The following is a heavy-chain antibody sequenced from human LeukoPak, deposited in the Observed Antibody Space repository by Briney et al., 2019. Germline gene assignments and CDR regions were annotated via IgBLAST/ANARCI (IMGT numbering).Heavy chain of an antibody. CDR1: GFTFSSYT. J-gene: IGHJ4*02. CDR2: ITSNGGSA. Sequence: TGGSLRLSCSASGFTFSSYTILWVRQAPGKGLEFVSAITSNGGSAYYAGSVKGRFTISRDNSKNTVYLQMSSLRAEDTAVYYCVIVRGYFDSSGSDYWGQGTLVTVSS. D-gene: IGHD3-9*01. CDR3: VIVRGYFDSSGSDY. V-gene: IGHV3-64D*06.